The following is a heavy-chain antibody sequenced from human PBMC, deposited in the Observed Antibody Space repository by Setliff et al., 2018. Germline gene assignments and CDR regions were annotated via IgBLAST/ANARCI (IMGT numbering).Heavy chain of an antibody. V-gene: IGHV3-48*04. J-gene: IGHJ4*02. CDR3: AREGVPAVGLYFDY. CDR1: GFTFNRHN. Sequence: PGGSLRLSCAASGFTFNRHNMNWVRQAPGKGLEWISFISRGGNTIYYADSVRGRFTISRDNAKNSLFLQMNSLRAEDTAVYYCAREGVPAVGLYFDYWGQGTLVTVSS. CDR2: ISRGGNTI. D-gene: IGHD2-8*01.